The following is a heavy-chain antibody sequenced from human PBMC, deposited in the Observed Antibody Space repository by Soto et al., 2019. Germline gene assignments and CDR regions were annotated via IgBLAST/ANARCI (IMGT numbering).Heavy chain of an antibody. D-gene: IGHD3-10*01. CDR3: ASGFGELKSGDADY. Sequence: VQLVESGGGVVQPGRSLRLSCAASGFTFSSYAMHWVRQAPGKGLEWVAVISYDGSNKYYADSVKGRFTISRDNSKNTLYLQMNSLRAEDTAVYYCASGFGELKSGDADYWGQGTLVTVSS. CDR2: ISYDGSNK. CDR1: GFTFSSYA. V-gene: IGHV3-30-3*01. J-gene: IGHJ4*02.